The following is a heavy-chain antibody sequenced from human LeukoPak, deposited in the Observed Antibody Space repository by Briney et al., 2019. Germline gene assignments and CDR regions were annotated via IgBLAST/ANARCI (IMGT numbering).Heavy chain of an antibody. V-gene: IGHV7-4-1*02. J-gene: IGHJ4*02. CDR2: INTNTGNP. CDR1: GYIFSVYA. D-gene: IGHD2-2*03. CDR3: ARSEVDILYYFDY. Sequence: ASVKVSCKASGYIFSVYALIWVRQAPGQGLELMGWINTNTGNPTYAQGFTGRFVFSLDTSVSTAYLQISSLKASDTAMYYCARSEVDILYYFDYWGQGTLVTVSS.